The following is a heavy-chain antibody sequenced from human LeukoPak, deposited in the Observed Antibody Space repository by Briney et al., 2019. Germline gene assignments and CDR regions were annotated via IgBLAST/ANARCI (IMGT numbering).Heavy chain of an antibody. CDR1: GFTFSSYW. V-gene: IGHV3-74*01. CDR2: INGDGRNI. CDR3: TRDLMDYDVSTGLHHYYMDV. Sequence: GGSLRLTCVASGFTFSSYWMHWVRQDPRKGLVWVSRINGDGRNINYADSVRGRFTISRDNAKNTLYLQMNTLRVEDTAVYYCTRDLMDYDVSTGLHHYYMDVWGQGTTVTVSS. D-gene: IGHD3-9*01. J-gene: IGHJ6*02.